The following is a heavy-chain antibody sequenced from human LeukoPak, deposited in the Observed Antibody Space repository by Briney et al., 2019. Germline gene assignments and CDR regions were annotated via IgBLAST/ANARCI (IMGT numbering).Heavy chain of an antibody. D-gene: IGHD6-19*01. CDR1: GASIRNYY. Sequence: SETLSLTCALSGASIRNYYWNWIRQPPGKGLEWIGNIYYSGNTNYNPSLKSRVTMSVDTSKNQFSLKLTSVTAADTALYYCARVMAGAAPWVFDYWGQGTLVTVSS. CDR3: ARVMAGAAPWVFDY. J-gene: IGHJ4*01. V-gene: IGHV4-59*12. CDR2: IYYSGNT.